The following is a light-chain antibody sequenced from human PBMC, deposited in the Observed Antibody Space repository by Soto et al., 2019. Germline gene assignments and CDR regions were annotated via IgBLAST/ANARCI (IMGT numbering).Light chain of an antibody. Sequence: QSALTQPASVSGSPGQSITISCTGTSSDVGGYNYVSWYQQHPGKAPKLMIYEVSNRPSGVSNRFSGSKSGNTASLTISGLQAEDEADSYCSSYTSSSTIVVFGTGTTRTVL. CDR3: SSYTSSSTIVV. CDR2: EVS. CDR1: SSDVGGYNY. V-gene: IGLV2-14*01. J-gene: IGLJ1*01.